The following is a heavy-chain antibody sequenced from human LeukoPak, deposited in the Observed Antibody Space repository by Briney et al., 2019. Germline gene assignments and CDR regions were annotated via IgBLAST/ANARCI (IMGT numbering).Heavy chain of an antibody. CDR3: ARGSWPHYFDY. CDR2: IYYSGST. J-gene: IGHJ4*02. Sequence: SETLSLTCTVSGGPISSSSYYWGWIRQPPGKGLEWIGSIYYSGSTYYNPSLKSRVTISVDTSKNQFSLKLSSVTAADTAVYYCARGSWPHYFDYWGQGTLVTVSS. CDR1: GGPISSSSYY. D-gene: IGHD6-13*01. V-gene: IGHV4-39*07.